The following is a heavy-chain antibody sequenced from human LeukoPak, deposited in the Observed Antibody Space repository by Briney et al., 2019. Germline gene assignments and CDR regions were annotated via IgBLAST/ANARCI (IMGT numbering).Heavy chain of an antibody. CDR2: IIPIFGTA. J-gene: IGHJ4*02. Sequence: ASVKVPCKASGGTFSSYAISWVRQAPGQGLEWMGGIIPIFGTANYAQKFQGRVTITADESTSTAYMELSSLRSEDTAVYYCARDQDSSGYYFDYWGQGTLVTVSS. CDR1: GGTFSSYA. V-gene: IGHV1-69*13. D-gene: IGHD3-22*01. CDR3: ARDQDSSGYYFDY.